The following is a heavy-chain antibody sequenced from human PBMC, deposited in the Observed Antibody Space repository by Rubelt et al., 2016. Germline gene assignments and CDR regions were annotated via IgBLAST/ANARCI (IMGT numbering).Heavy chain of an antibody. CDR2: IWYDGSNK. V-gene: IGHV3-33*01. CDR1: GFTFSSYG. J-gene: IGHJ4*02. CDR3: ARVSIDMATTTRYVDC. Sequence: VQPGRSLRLSCAASGFTFSSYGMHWVRQAPGKGLEWVAVIWYDGSNKYYADSVKGRFTISRDNSKNTLYLQMNSLRAEDTAVYFCARVSIDMATTTRYVDCWGQGTLVTVSS. D-gene: IGHD5-24*01.